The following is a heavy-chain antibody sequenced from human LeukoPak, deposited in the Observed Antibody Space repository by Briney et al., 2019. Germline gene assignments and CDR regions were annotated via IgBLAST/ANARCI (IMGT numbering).Heavy chain of an antibody. J-gene: IGHJ3*02. CDR2: ISSSSSYI. CDR3: ARADYSSSNAFDI. Sequence: GGSLRLSCAASGFTFSSYSMNWVRQAPGKGLEWVSSISSSSSYIYYADSVKGRFTISRDNAKNSLYLQMNSLRAEDTAVYYCARADYSSSNAFDIWGQGTMVTVSS. CDR1: GFTFSSYS. D-gene: IGHD6-6*01. V-gene: IGHV3-21*01.